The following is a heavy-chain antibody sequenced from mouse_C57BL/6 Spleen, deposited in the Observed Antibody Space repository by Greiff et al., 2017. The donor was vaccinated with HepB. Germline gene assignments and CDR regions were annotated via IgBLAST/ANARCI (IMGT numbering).Heavy chain of an antibody. Sequence: VQLVESGAELVRPGASVTLSCKASGYTFTDYEMHWVKQTPVHGLEWIGAIDPETGGTAYNQKFKGKAILTADKSSSTAYIELRSLTSEDSAVYYCTRRDDYQYYFDYWGQGTTLTVSS. V-gene: IGHV1-15*01. CDR3: TRRDDYQYYFDY. CDR1: GYTFTDYE. CDR2: IDPETGGT. J-gene: IGHJ2*01. D-gene: IGHD2-4*01.